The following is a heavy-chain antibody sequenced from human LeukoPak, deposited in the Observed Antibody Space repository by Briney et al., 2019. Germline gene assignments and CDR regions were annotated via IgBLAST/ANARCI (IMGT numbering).Heavy chain of an antibody. V-gene: IGHV4-30-2*01. CDR2: IYHSGST. CDR3: AIFDYGGNQWGSFDY. J-gene: IGHJ4*02. D-gene: IGHD4-23*01. CDR1: GDSISSGGYS. Sequence: SETLSLTCAVSGDSISSGGYSWSWIRQPPGKGLEWIWNIYHSGSTYYNPSLKSQVTISVDRSKKQFSLKLNSVTAADTGVYYCAIFDYGGNQWGSFDYWGRGTLVTVPS.